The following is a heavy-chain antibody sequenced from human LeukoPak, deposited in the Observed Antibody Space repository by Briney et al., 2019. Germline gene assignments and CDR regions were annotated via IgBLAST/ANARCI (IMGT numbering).Heavy chain of an antibody. CDR3: ARGSRDGYNYQTPVDY. CDR1: GFTFSSYW. J-gene: IGHJ4*02. V-gene: IGHV3-7*01. Sequence: GGSLRLSCAASGFTFSSYWMSWVRQAPGKGLEWVANIKQDGSEKYYVDSVKGRFTISRDNAKNTLYLQMNSLRAEDTAVYYCARGSRDGYNYQTPVDYWGQGTLVTVSS. D-gene: IGHD5-24*01. CDR2: IKQDGSEK.